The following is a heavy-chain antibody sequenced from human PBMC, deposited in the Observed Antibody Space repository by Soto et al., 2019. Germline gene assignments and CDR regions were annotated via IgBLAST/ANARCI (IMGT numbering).Heavy chain of an antibody. CDR3: ARVDPTAMVHDY. Sequence: AGGSLRLPCAASGFTFSSHGIHWVRQSPGKGLERVAVIWYDGSNKYYADSVKGRFTISRDNSKNTLYLQMNSLRAEDTAVYYCARVDPTAMVHDYWGQGTLVTVSS. J-gene: IGHJ4*02. CDR1: GFTFSSHG. V-gene: IGHV3-33*01. D-gene: IGHD5-18*01. CDR2: IWYDGSNK.